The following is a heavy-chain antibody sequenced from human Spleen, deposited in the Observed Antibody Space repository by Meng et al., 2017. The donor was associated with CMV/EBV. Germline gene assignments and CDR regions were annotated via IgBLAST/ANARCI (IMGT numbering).Heavy chain of an antibody. CDR3: ARAHLPFGVVKSYYGMDV. J-gene: IGHJ6*02. Sequence: ASAKVSCKASGYSFTGYYIYWVRQAPGQGLEWMGWINPNSGGTNYAQKFQGRVTMTRDTSIRIAYMEVRRLTSDDTAVYFCARAHLPFGVVKSYYGMDVWGQGTMVTVSS. CDR2: INPNSGGT. D-gene: IGHD3-3*01. CDR1: GYSFTGYY. V-gene: IGHV1-2*02.